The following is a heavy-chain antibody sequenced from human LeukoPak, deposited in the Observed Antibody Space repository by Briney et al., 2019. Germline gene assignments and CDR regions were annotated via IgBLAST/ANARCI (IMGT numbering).Heavy chain of an antibody. CDR3: ARRIRYFDRTYYYYYYYGMDV. J-gene: IGHJ6*02. D-gene: IGHD3-9*01. CDR2: INHSGST. Sequence: PSETLSLTCTVSGGSFSGYYWSWIRQPPGKGLEWIGEINHSGSTNYNPSLKSRVTISVDTSKNQFSLKLSSVTAADTAVYYCARRIRYFDRTYYYYYYYGMDVWGQGTTVTVSS. CDR1: GGSFSGYY. V-gene: IGHV4-34*01.